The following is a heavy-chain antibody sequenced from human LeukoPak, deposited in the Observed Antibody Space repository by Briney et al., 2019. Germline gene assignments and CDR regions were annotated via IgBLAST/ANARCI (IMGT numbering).Heavy chain of an antibody. CDR1: GFTFSSYA. D-gene: IGHD3-22*01. V-gene: IGHV3-23*01. CDR2: ISGSGGST. CDR3: AKAGGIVVVITGIFDY. J-gene: IGHJ4*02. Sequence: GGSLRLSCAASGFTFSSYAMSWVRQAPGKGLEWVSAISGSGGSTYYADSVKGRFTISRDNSKNTLYLQMNSLRAEDTAVYYCAKAGGIVVVITGIFDYWGQGTLATVSS.